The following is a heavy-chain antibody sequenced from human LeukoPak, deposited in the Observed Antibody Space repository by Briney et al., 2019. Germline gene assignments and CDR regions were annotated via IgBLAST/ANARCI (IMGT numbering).Heavy chain of an antibody. Sequence: GGSLRLSCVASGFTFSSYGMHWVRQAPGKGLEWVAVISFDGTNKYYADSVKGRLTISRDNSENTLHLQMNSLRAEDTAVYFCVREVAVSGTENGAFNVWGPGTTVTVSS. D-gene: IGHD6-19*01. J-gene: IGHJ6*02. CDR2: ISFDGTNK. CDR3: VREVAVSGTENGAFNV. CDR1: GFTFSSYG. V-gene: IGHV3-30*03.